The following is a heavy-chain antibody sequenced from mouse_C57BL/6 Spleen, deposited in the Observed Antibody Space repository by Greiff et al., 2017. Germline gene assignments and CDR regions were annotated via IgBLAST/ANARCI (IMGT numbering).Heavy chain of an antibody. D-gene: IGHD1-1*01. Sequence: EVQLVESGGGLVKPGGSLKLSCAASGFNFSDYGMHWVRQAPEKGLEWVAYISSGSSTNYYAATVKGRFTIARDNAKNTLFLQMNSLRSEDTAMYYCARKDYYGSTAWFAYWGQGTLVTVSA. J-gene: IGHJ3*01. CDR2: ISSGSSTN. V-gene: IGHV5-17*01. CDR1: GFNFSDYG. CDR3: ARKDYYGSTAWFAY.